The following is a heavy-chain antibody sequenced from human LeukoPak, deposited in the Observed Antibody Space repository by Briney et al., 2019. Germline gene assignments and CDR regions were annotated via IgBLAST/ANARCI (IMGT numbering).Heavy chain of an antibody. Sequence: PGGSLRLSCAASGFTLSSYAMSWVRQAPGKGLEWVSAISGSGGSTYYADSVKGRFTISRDNSKNTLYLQMNSLRAEDTAVYYCAKGQYGSGSYYTGGFDYWGQGTLVTVSS. CDR3: AKGQYGSGSYYTGGFDY. J-gene: IGHJ4*02. V-gene: IGHV3-23*01. D-gene: IGHD3-10*01. CDR2: ISGSGGST. CDR1: GFTLSSYA.